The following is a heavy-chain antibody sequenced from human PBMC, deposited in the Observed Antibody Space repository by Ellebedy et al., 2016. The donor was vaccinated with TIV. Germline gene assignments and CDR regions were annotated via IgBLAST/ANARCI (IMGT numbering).Heavy chain of an antibody. J-gene: IGHJ5*02. CDR3: ARRRHCSSTSCYGNWFNP. Sequence: SETLSLXCTVSGGSVSSGSYYWSWIRQPPGKGLEWIGYIYYSGSTNYNPSLKSRVTISVDTSKNQFSLKLSSVTAADTAVYYCARRRHCSSTSCYGNWFNPWGQGTLVTVSS. D-gene: IGHD2-2*01. CDR1: GGSVSSGSYY. V-gene: IGHV4-61*01. CDR2: IYYSGST.